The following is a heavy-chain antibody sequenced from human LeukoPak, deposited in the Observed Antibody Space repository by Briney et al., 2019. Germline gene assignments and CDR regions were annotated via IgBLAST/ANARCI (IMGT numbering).Heavy chain of an antibody. Sequence: SETLSLTCTVSGGSISSSSYYWGWIRQPPGNGLEWIGSIYYSGSTYYNPSLKSRVTISVDTSKNQFSLKLSSVTAADTAVYYCARCPVVAATHQPDYWGQGTLVTVSS. J-gene: IGHJ4*02. CDR3: ARCPVVAATHQPDY. CDR2: IYYSGST. V-gene: IGHV4-39*01. CDR1: GGSISSSSYY. D-gene: IGHD2-15*01.